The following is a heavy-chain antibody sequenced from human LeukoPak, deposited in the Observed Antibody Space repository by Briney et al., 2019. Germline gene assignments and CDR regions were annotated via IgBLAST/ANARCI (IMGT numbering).Heavy chain of an antibody. CDR1: GGSISSSSYY. D-gene: IGHD1-26*01. Sequence: PSETLSLTCTVSGGSISSSSYYWGWIRQPPGKGLEWIGSIYYSGSTYYNPSLKSRVTISVDTSKNQFSLKLSSVTAADTAVHYCARGRVGAIDYWGQGTLVTVSS. J-gene: IGHJ4*02. CDR2: IYYSGST. CDR3: ARGRVGAIDY. V-gene: IGHV4-39*07.